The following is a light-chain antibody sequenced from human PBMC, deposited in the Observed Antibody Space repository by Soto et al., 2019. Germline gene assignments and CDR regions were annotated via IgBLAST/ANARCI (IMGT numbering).Light chain of an antibody. V-gene: IGKV3-15*01. CDR3: QQYGSSGT. Sequence: EIVMTQSPATLSVSPGERATLSCRASQTISSNLGWYQQKPGQAPRLLIYGASTRATGIPARFSGSGSGSEFTLTISSLQSEAFAVYYCQQYGSSGTFGQGTKVDIK. CDR1: QTISSN. J-gene: IGKJ1*01. CDR2: GAS.